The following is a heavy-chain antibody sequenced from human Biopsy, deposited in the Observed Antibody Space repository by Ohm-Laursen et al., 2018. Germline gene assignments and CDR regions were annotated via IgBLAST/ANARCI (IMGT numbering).Heavy chain of an antibody. CDR3: AKNLAGSSYALDI. CDR1: GGSLSGYY. D-gene: IGHD2/OR15-2a*01. CDR2: INHRGFT. Sequence: SETLSLTCAVSGGSLSGYYWNWIRQSPGQGLEWIGEINHRGFTSNNPSLKSRVTISVDTSKNQFSLKLGSVTAADTAVYYCAKNLAGSSYALDIWGQGTMVTVSS. V-gene: IGHV4-34*01. J-gene: IGHJ3*02.